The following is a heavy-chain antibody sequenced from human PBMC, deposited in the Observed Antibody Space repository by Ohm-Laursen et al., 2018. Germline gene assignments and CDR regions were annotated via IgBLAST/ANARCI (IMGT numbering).Heavy chain of an antibody. J-gene: IGHJ4*02. CDR3: AHRMVRGVPRGIYFEY. D-gene: IGHD3-10*01. Sequence: TQTLILTFTFPGFSLSTSGVGAGWIHQPPGKALEWLALIYWDDDKRYSPSLKSRLTITKDTSKNKVVLTMPNIDPVDTATYYWAHRMVRGVPRGIYFEYRGQGTLVTVSP. CDR1: GFSLSTSGVG. CDR2: IYWDDDK. V-gene: IGHV2-5*02.